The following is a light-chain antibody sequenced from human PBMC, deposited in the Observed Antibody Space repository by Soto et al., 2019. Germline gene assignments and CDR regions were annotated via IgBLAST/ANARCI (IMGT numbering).Light chain of an antibody. J-gene: IGKJ1*01. Sequence: EIVMTQSPATLSVSPGERATLSYRASQSVSSNLAWYQQIPGQAPRLLIYHASTRATGVPARFSGSGSGTEFTLTISSLQSEDFAIYYCHQYNNWWTFGQGTKVEIK. V-gene: IGKV3-15*01. CDR2: HAS. CDR3: HQYNNWWT. CDR1: QSVSSN.